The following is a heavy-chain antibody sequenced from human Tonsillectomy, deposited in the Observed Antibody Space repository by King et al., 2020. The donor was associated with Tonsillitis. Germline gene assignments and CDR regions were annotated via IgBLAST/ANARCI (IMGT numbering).Heavy chain of an antibody. D-gene: IGHD2-15*01. CDR3: ARTLVDYYYYGMDV. Sequence: VQLQESGPGLVKPSETLSLTCTVSGGSISSYYWSWIRQPPGKGLEWIGYIYYSWSTNYNPTLKRRVTISVDTSKNPFSLKLSSVTAADTAVYYCARTLVDYYYYGMDVWGQGTTVTVSS. CDR1: GGSISSYY. CDR2: IYYSWST. J-gene: IGHJ6*02. V-gene: IGHV4-59*01.